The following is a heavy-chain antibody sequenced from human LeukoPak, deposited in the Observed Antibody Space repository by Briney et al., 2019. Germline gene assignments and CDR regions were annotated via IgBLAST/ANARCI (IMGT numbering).Heavy chain of an antibody. V-gene: IGHV1-18*01. Sequence: ASVKVSCKASGYTFTSYGISWVRQAPGQVLEWTGWISAYNGNTNYAQKLQGRVTMTTDTSTSTAYMELRSLRSDDTAVYYCARAVGIGDYGGYENYYYMDVWGKGTTVTVSS. CDR1: GYTFTSYG. J-gene: IGHJ6*03. CDR2: ISAYNGNT. CDR3: ARAVGIGDYGGYENYYYMDV. D-gene: IGHD4-17*01.